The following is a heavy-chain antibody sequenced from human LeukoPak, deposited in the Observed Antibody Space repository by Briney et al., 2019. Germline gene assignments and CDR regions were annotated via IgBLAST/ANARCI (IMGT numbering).Heavy chain of an antibody. Sequence: PSETLSLTCTVSGGSISSSSYYWGWIRQPPGKGLEWIGSIYYSGSTSYNPSLRSRVTISVDRSKNQFSLKLTSVTAADTAVYYCARSAFAEGYFDLWGRGTLVTASS. CDR1: GGSISSSSYY. J-gene: IGHJ2*01. CDR3: ARSAFAEGYFDL. V-gene: IGHV4-39*07. CDR2: IYYSGST.